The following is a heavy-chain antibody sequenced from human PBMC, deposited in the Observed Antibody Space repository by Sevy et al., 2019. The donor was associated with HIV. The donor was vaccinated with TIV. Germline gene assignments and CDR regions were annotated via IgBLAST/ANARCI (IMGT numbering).Heavy chain of an antibody. Sequence: GGSLRLSCAASGFTFSNYYMNWVRQGPGKGLVWVARLNGDGSDINYADSVRGRFTISRDSTKNTLYLQMSSLRGEDTAVYYCFVRIRDSSEIDYWGQGTLVTVPS. J-gene: IGHJ4*02. V-gene: IGHV3-74*01. CDR3: FVRIRDSSEIDY. CDR2: LNGDGSDI. D-gene: IGHD6-6*01. CDR1: GFTFSNYY.